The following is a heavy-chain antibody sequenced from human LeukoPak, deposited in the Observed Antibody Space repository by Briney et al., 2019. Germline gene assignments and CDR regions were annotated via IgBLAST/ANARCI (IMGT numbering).Heavy chain of an antibody. CDR2: INHSGST. V-gene: IGHV4-34*01. J-gene: IGHJ4*02. D-gene: IGHD2-15*01. CDR1: GGSISSYY. CDR3: ARGSVVPLPDY. Sequence: SETLSLTCTVSGGSISSYYWSWIRQPPGKGLEWIGEINHSGSTNYNPSLKSRVTISVDTSKNQFSLKLSSVTAADTAVYYCARGSVVPLPDYWGQGTLVTVSS.